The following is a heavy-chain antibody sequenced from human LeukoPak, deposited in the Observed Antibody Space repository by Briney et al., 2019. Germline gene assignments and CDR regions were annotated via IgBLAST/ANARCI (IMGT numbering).Heavy chain of an antibody. D-gene: IGHD3-22*01. CDR2: IYYSGST. V-gene: IGHV4-59*08. J-gene: IGHJ4*02. CDR3: ARMRDYYDSSGYYLDY. Sequence: SETLSLTCTVSGGSIGSYYWSWIRQPPGKGLEWIGYIYYSGSTNYNPSLKSRVTISVDTSKNQFSLKLSSVTAADTAVYYCARMRDYYDSSGYYLDYWGQGTLVTVSS. CDR1: GGSIGSYY.